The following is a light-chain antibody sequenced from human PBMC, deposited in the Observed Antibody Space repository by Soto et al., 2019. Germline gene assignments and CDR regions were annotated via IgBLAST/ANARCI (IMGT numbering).Light chain of an antibody. V-gene: IGKV1-27*01. CDR2: AAS. Sequence: DIQMIQSPSSLSASVGDRVTITCRASRDITDYLAWYQQKPGQVPKLLISAASTLQSGVPSRFTASGSGTDFTLTVTGLQPEDFATYYCQNYDSAPWTFGQGTKVEF. CDR1: RDITDY. J-gene: IGKJ1*01. CDR3: QNYDSAPWT.